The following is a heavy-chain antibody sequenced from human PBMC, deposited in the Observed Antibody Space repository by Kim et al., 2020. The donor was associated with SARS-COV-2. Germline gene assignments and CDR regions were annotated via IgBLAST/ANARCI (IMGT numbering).Heavy chain of an antibody. CDR3: ARRGSYSSSSGAFDI. J-gene: IGHJ3*02. CDR1: GGSFSGYY. D-gene: IGHD6-6*01. CDR2: INHSGST. Sequence: SETLSLTCAVYGGSFSGYYWSWIRQPPGKGLEWIGEINHSGSTNYNPSLKSRVTISVDTSKNQFSLKLSSMTAADTAVYYCARRGSYSSSSGAFDIWGQGTMVTVSS. V-gene: IGHV4-34*01.